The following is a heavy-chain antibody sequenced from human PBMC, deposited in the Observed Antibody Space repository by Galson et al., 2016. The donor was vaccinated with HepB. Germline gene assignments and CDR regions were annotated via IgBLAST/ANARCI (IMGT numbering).Heavy chain of an antibody. Sequence: SLRLSCATSGFILSSFAMSWVRQAPGKGLEWVSTFSARVDKPYYANSARGRFTISSDNSKKTLYLQMNSLRAEDTAVYFCARGTASRPGYYYALDVWGKGTTVTVSS. V-gene: IGHV3-23*01. CDR2: FSARVDKP. J-gene: IGHJ6*04. D-gene: IGHD6-6*01. CDR3: ARGTASRPGYYYALDV. CDR1: GFILSSFA.